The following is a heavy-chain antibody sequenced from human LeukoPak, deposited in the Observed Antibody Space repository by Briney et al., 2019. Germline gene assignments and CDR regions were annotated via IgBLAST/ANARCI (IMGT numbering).Heavy chain of an antibody. CDR3: ARERDGVVVVPAATLYYYYYMDV. V-gene: IGHV4-4*07. Sequence: PSETLSLTRTVSGGSISSYYWSWIRQPAGKGLEWIGRIYTSGSTNYNPSLTSRVTMSVDTSKNQFSLKLSSVTAADTAVYYCARERDGVVVVPAATLYYYYYMDVWGKGTTVTVSS. D-gene: IGHD2-2*01. CDR2: IYTSGST. J-gene: IGHJ6*03. CDR1: GGSISSYY.